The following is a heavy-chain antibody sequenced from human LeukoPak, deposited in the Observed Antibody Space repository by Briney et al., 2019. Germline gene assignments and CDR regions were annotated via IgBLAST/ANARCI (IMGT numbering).Heavy chain of an antibody. J-gene: IGHJ6*03. V-gene: IGHV1-8*03. Sequence: GASVKVSCKASGYTFTSYDINWVRQATGQGLEWMGWMNPNSGNTGYAQKFQGRVTITRNTSISTAYMELSSLRSEDTAVYYCARGRVQLWLRNYYYYYMDVWGKGTTVTVSS. CDR1: GYTFTSYD. CDR3: ARGRVQLWLRNYYYYYMDV. CDR2: MNPNSGNT. D-gene: IGHD5-18*01.